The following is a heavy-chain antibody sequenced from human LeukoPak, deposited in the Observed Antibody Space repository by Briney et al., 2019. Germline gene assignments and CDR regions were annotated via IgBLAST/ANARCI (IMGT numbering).Heavy chain of an antibody. CDR2: IRYDGSNK. J-gene: IGHJ4*02. V-gene: IGHV3-30*02. D-gene: IGHD6-19*01. CDR3: ASRYGSAWSLDY. CDR1: GFTFSSYG. Sequence: GGSLRLSCAASGFTFSSYGMHWVRQAPGKGLEWVAFIRYDGSNKYYADSVKGRFTISRDNSKNTLYLQMNSLRAEDTAVYYCASRYGSAWSLDYWGQGTLVTVSS.